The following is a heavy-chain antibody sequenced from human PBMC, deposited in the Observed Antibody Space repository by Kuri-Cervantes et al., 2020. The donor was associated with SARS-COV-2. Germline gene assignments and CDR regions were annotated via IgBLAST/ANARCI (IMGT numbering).Heavy chain of an antibody. J-gene: IGHJ4*02. Sequence: GGSLRLSCAASGFTFSSYGMHWVRQAPGKGLEWVAVIWYDGSNKYYADSVKGRFTISRDNSKNTLYLQMNSLRAEDTAVYYCAKEGWYYYDSSGYSRSRNYFDYWGQGTLVTVSS. CDR1: GFTFSSYG. V-gene: IGHV3-33*06. CDR3: AKEGWYYYDSSGYSRSRNYFDY. CDR2: IWYDGSNK. D-gene: IGHD3-22*01.